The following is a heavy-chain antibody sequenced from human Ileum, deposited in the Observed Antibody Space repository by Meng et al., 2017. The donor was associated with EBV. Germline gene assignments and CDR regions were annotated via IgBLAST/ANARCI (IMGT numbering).Heavy chain of an antibody. V-gene: IGHV4-30-2*01. CDR3: ARGAYFDY. CDR1: GGSISSGGHS. CDR2: IYYSGSA. J-gene: IGHJ4*02. Sequence: LSLQESGSVLLKPSETLCLTCAGSGGSISSGGHSWQWIRQPPGKGLQWIGYIYYSGSAYNKPSLKSRVTLSVDRSTNKFSLNVSSVTAADTAVYYCARGAYFDYWGQGTMVTVSS.